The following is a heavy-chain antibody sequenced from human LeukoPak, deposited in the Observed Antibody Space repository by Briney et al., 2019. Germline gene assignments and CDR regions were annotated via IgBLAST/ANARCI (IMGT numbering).Heavy chain of an antibody. CDR3: ARGGSGYYYHYYYYMDV. CDR2: INPSGGST. CDR1: GYTFTSYY. D-gene: IGHD3-22*01. J-gene: IGHJ6*03. V-gene: IGHV1-46*01. Sequence: ASVKVSCKASGYTFTSYYMHWVRQAPGQGLEWMGIINPSGGSTNYAQKFQGRVTITADKSTSTAYMELSSLRSEDTAVYYCARGGSGYYYHYYYYMDVWGKGTTVTVSS.